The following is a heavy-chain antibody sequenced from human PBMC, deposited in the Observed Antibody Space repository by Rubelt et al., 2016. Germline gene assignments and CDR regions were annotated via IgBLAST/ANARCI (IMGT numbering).Heavy chain of an antibody. J-gene: IGHJ4*02. D-gene: IGHD3-10*01. CDR1: GASISSSNW. CDR3: ARGYGSRTYWFDY. CDR2: VYPSGST. Sequence: QVQLQESGPGLVKPSGTLSLTCAVSGASISSSNWWSWVRQPPGKGLEWIGEVYPSGSTSSNPSLKRRVTISVDKSKNHFSLRLISVTAADTAVYYCARGYGSRTYWFDYWGQGTLVTVSS. V-gene: IGHV4-4*02.